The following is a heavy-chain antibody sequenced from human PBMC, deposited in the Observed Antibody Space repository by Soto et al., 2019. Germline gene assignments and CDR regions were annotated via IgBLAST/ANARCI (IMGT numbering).Heavy chain of an antibody. D-gene: IGHD6-19*01. CDR3: ARVGSGSGSGLRY. J-gene: IGHJ4*02. V-gene: IGHV3-48*03. Sequence: EVQLVESGGGLVQPGGSLRLSCAASGFTFSSYEMNWVRQAPGKGLEWVSYISSSGSTIYYADSVKGRFTISRDNAKNTLYLQMNSLRAEDTAVYYCARVGSGSGSGLRYWGQGTLVTVSS. CDR1: GFTFSSYE. CDR2: ISSSGSTI.